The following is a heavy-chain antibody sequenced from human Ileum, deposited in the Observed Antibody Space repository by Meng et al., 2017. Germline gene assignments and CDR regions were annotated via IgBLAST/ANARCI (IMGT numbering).Heavy chain of an antibody. D-gene: IGHD3-10*01. CDR3: AKSPRGIDFDD. CDR1: GLNFSDFY. CDR2: ISAIGNT. J-gene: IGHJ4*02. V-gene: IGHV3-11*01. Sequence: QVQLVESGGAVVKPGGSLRLSCAASGLNFSDFYTGWVRQAPGKGLEFIAYISAIGNTYFADSFLGRVTVSRDSAQKVLYLQMTRMRAEDTAVYYCAKSPRGIDFDDWGQGILVTVSS.